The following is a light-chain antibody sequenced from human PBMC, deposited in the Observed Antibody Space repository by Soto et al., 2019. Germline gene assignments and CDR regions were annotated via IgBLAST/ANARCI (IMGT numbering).Light chain of an antibody. CDR1: SGHSSYA. Sequence: QPVLTQSPSASASLGASVKLTCTLSSGHSSYAIAWHQQQPEKGPRYLMKLNSDGSHSKGDGIPDRFSGSSSGAERYLTSSSLQSEDEADYYCQTWGTGKEVVFGGGTELTVL. CDR3: QTWGTGKEVV. V-gene: IGLV4-69*01. J-gene: IGLJ2*01. CDR2: LNSDGSH.